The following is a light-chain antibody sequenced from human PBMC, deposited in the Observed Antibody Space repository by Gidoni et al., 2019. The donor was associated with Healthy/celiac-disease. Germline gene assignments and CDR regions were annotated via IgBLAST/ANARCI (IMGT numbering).Light chain of an antibody. J-gene: IGKJ1*01. CDR2: AAS. V-gene: IGKV1-39*01. CDR3: QQSYSTPWT. Sequence: QMTHSPSSLSASVGDRVTITCRASQSISSYLNWYQQKPGKAPKLLIYAASSLQSGVPSRFSGSGSGTDFTLTISSLQPEDFATYYCQQSYSTPWTFGQGTKVEIK. CDR1: QSISSY.